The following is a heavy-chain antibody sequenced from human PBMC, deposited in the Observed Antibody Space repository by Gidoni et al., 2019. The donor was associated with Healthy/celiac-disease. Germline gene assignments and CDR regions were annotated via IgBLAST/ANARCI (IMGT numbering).Heavy chain of an antibody. CDR3: ASVVVPAANYYGMDV. V-gene: IGHV1-24*01. CDR1: GYTLTESS. Sequence: QVQLVQSGAEVKTPGASVKVSCKVSGYTLTESSMHWVRQASGKGLEWMGGFYPEDCESIYAQKVQGRVTMTEDTSTDTAYMELSSLRSEDTAVYYCASVVVPAANYYGMDVWCQGTTVTVSS. D-gene: IGHD2-2*01. J-gene: IGHJ6*02. CDR2: FYPEDCES.